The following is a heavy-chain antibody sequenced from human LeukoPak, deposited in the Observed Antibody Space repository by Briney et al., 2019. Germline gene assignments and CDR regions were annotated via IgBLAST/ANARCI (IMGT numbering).Heavy chain of an antibody. CDR3: ARDQDSSGTDY. D-gene: IGHD6-19*01. CDR2: IIPMFATA. CDR1: GGTFSSYA. Sequence: GASVKVSCKASGGTFSSYAITWVRQAPRQGLEWMGGIIPMFATANYAQKFQGRVTITADESTTTTYMELSSLRSEDTAVYYCARDQDSSGTDYWGQGTLVTVSS. J-gene: IGHJ4*02. V-gene: IGHV1-69*13.